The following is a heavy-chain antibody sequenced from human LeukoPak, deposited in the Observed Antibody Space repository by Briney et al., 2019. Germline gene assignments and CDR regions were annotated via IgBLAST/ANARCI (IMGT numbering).Heavy chain of an antibody. CDR2: INWNGGST. J-gene: IGHJ4*02. CDR3: ARVKYGGYYYSALDY. Sequence: PGGSLRLSCAASGFTFDDYGMSWVRQAPGKGLEWVSGINWNGGSTGYADSVKGRFAISRDNAKNSLYLQMNSLRAEDTALYYCARVKYGGYYYSALDYWGQGTLVTVSS. D-gene: IGHD3-22*01. CDR1: GFTFDDYG. V-gene: IGHV3-20*04.